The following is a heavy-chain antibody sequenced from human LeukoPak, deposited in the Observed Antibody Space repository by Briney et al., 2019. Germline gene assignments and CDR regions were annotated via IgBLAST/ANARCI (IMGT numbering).Heavy chain of an antibody. CDR1: GGSFSGYY. V-gene: IGHV4-34*01. CDR2: INHSGST. D-gene: IGHD6-25*01. Sequence: SETLSLTCAVYGGSFSGYYWSWIRQPPGKGLEWIGEINHSGSTNYNPSLKSRVSISVDTSKNQFSLKLSSVTAADTAVYYCALGVMAAARDDYWGQGTLVTVSS. J-gene: IGHJ4*02. CDR3: ALGVMAAARDDY.